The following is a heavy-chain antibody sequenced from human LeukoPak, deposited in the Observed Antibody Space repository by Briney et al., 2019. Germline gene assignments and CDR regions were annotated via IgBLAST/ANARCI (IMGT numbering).Heavy chain of an antibody. CDR3: ARNYYYGSGSYYFDY. J-gene: IGHJ4*02. D-gene: IGHD3-10*01. V-gene: IGHV3-48*01. Sequence: GGSLRLSCAASGFTFSSYSMNWVRQAPGKGLEWVSYISSSSSTIYYADSVKGRFTISRDNAKNSLYLQMYSLRAEDTAVYYCARNYYYGSGSYYFDYWGQGTLVTVSS. CDR2: ISSSSSTI. CDR1: GFTFSSYS.